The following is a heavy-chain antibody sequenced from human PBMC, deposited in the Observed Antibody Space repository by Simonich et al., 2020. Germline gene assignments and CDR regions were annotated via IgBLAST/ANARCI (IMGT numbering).Heavy chain of an antibody. CDR3: ARDTSYYGSGSYYFDY. D-gene: IGHD3-10*01. V-gene: IGHV3-21*01. CDR1: GFTFSSYS. J-gene: IGHJ4*02. CDR2: ISSRSSYI. Sequence: GGGLVKPGGSLRLSCAASGFTFSSYSMNGDRQAPWKGLEWVSSISSRSSYIYYADSVKGRFTISRDNAKNSLYLQMNSLRAEDTAVYYCARDTSYYGSGSYYFDYWGQGTLVTVSS.